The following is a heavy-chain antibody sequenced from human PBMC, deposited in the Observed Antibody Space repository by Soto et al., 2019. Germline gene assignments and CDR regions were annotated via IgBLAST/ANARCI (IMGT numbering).Heavy chain of an antibody. CDR2: IVVGSGNT. D-gene: IGHD2-15*01. Sequence: SVKVSCKASGFTFTSSAMQWVRQARGQRHEWIGWIVVGSGNTNYAQKLQERVTITRDMSTSTAYMELSSLRSEDTAVYYCAADPGSQYCSGGSCPDYYYYGMDVWGQGTTVTVSS. CDR1: GFTFTSSA. CDR3: AADPGSQYCSGGSCPDYYYYGMDV. J-gene: IGHJ6*02. V-gene: IGHV1-58*02.